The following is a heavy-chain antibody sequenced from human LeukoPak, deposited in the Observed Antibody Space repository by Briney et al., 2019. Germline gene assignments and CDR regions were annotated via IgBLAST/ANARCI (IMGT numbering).Heavy chain of an antibody. Sequence: PGGSLRLSCAASGFTFSNFAVSWVRQAPGKGLEWVSAISGSGGSTYYADSVKGRFTISRDNSKNTLYLQMNGLRAEDTAVYYCGESSTLAVAGTWYFDYWGQGTLVTVSS. CDR1: GFTFSNFA. CDR2: ISGSGGST. J-gene: IGHJ4*02. CDR3: GESSTLAVAGTWYFDY. D-gene: IGHD6-19*01. V-gene: IGHV3-23*01.